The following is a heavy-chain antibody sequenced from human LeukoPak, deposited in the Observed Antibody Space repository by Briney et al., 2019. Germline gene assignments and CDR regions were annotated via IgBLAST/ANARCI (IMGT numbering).Heavy chain of an antibody. V-gene: IGHV1-2*06. D-gene: IGHD2-2*01. CDR2: INPNSGGT. Sequence: ASVTVSCTASGYTFTSYYMHWVRQAPGQGLEWMGRINPNSGGTNYAQKFQGRVTMTRDTSISTAYMELSRLRSDDTAVYYCARLSEYCSSTSCYDWGQGTLVTVSS. CDR3: ARLSEYCSSTSCYD. CDR1: GYTFTSYY. J-gene: IGHJ4*02.